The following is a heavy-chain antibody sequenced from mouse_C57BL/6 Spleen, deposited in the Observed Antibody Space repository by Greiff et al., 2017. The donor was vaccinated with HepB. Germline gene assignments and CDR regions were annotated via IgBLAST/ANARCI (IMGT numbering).Heavy chain of an antibody. D-gene: IGHD2-4*01. CDR2: ISSGSSTI. CDR1: GFTFSDYG. J-gene: IGHJ3*01. CDR3: ATMIKRAWFAY. Sequence: EVMLVESGGGLVKPGGSLKLSCAASGFTFSDYGMHWVRQAPEKGLEWVAYISSGSSTIYYADTVKGRFTISRDNAKNTLFLQMTSLRSEDTAMYYCATMIKRAWFAYWGQGTLVTVSA. V-gene: IGHV5-17*01.